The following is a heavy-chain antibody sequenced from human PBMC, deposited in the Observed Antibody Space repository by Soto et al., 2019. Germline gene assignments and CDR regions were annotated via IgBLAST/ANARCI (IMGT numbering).Heavy chain of an antibody. CDR1: GGSVSSNSYY. Sequence: PSETLSLTCTVSGGSVSSNSYYWGWIRQPPGKGLEWIGSIYHGGNTYYNPSHKSRVTISVDTSKNQFSLKLSSVTAADTAVYYCARSDIVVVPAAKWVDYWGQGTLVTVSS. D-gene: IGHD2-2*01. CDR3: ARSDIVVVPAAKWVDY. J-gene: IGHJ4*02. CDR2: IYHGGNT. V-gene: IGHV4-39*01.